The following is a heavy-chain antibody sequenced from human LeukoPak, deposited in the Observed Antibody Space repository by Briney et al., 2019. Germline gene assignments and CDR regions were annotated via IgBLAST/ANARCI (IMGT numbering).Heavy chain of an antibody. V-gene: IGHV4-39*01. CDR1: SGSISTSNCY. CDR2: IFYSGST. Sequence: SETLSLTCTVSSGSISTSNCYWGWVRQPPGKALEWIGNIFYSGSTYYSPSLKSRVPISLDTSKNQFSLKLSSVTAADTAVYYCARPRVYYDSSGYRADWFDPWGQGTLVTVSS. CDR3: ARPRVYYDSSGYRADWFDP. J-gene: IGHJ5*02. D-gene: IGHD3-22*01.